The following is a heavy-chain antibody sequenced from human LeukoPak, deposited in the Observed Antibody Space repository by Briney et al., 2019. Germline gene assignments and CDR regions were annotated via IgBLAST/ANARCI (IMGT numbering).Heavy chain of an antibody. CDR1: GYTFTGYY. V-gene: IGHV1-2*02. J-gene: IGHJ5*02. CDR2: INPNSGGT. CDR3: ARRITYYYGSGPAWFDP. Sequence: ASVKVSCKASGYTFTGYYMHWVRQAPGQGLEWMGWINPNSGGTNYAQKLQGRVTMTTDTSTSTAYMELRSLRSDDTAVYYCARRITYYYGSGPAWFDPWGQGTLVAVSS. D-gene: IGHD3-10*01.